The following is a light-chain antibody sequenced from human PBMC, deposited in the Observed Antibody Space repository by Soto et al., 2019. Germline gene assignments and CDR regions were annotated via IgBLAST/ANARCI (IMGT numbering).Light chain of an antibody. CDR2: GAS. Sequence: EIQMTQSPPSLSASVGDRVTITCRTSQTINNCLNWYQQRPGKAPKLLIYGASSLQSGVPLRFSGSGSGTDFTLTISSLQPEDFATYYCQQANSFPWTFGQGTKVEIK. J-gene: IGKJ1*01. V-gene: IGKV1-39*01. CDR3: QQANSFPWT. CDR1: QTINNC.